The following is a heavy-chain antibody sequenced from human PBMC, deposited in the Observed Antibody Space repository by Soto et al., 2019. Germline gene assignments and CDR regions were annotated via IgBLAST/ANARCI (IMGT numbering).Heavy chain of an antibody. V-gene: IGHV3-15*07. Sequence: GGALRLSCAASCFTFSNAWMNWVRPAPGKGLEGGGRIKSKTDGGTTDYAAPVKGRFTISRDDSKNTLYLQMNSLKTEDTAVYYCTTDAYYYDSSGLEIDAFDIWGQGTMVTVSS. CDR3: TTDAYYYDSSGLEIDAFDI. CDR2: IKSKTDGGTT. CDR1: CFTFSNAW. D-gene: IGHD3-22*01. J-gene: IGHJ3*02.